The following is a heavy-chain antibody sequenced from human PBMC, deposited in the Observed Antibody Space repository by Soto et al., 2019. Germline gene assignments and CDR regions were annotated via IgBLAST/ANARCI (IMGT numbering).Heavy chain of an antibody. Sequence: LRLSCAASGFTFSSYAMSWVRQAPGKGLEWVSAISGSGGSTYYADSVKGRFTISRDNSKNTLYLQMYSLRAEDTAVYYCSLTWIQLDFDYWGQGTLVTVSS. CDR2: ISGSGGST. J-gene: IGHJ4*02. CDR1: GFTFSSYA. D-gene: IGHD5-18*01. V-gene: IGHV3-23*01. CDR3: SLTWIQLDFDY.